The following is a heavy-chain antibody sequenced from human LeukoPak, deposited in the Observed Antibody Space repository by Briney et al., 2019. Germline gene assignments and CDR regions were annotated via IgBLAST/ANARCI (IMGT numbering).Heavy chain of an antibody. Sequence: GGSLRLSCAASGFTVSSNYMSWVRQAPVKGLEWVSVIYSGGSTYYADSVKGRFTISRDNSKNTLYLQMNSLRAEDTAVYYCARAPHKDYYGSTGSSPYWGQGTLVTVSS. D-gene: IGHD3-22*01. V-gene: IGHV3-66*01. J-gene: IGHJ4*02. CDR3: ARAPHKDYYGSTGSSPY. CDR1: GFTVSSNY. CDR2: IYSGGST.